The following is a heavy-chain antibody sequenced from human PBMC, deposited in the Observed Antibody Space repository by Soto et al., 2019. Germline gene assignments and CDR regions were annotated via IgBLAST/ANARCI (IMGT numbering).Heavy chain of an antibody. CDR3: ARLKVSHDSSGYLDY. J-gene: IGHJ4*02. D-gene: IGHD3-22*01. V-gene: IGHV5-51*01. CDR2: IYPGDSDT. Sequence: GESLKISCKGSGYSFTSYWSGWVRQMPGKGLEWMGIIYPGDSDTRYSPSFQGQVTISADKSISTAYLQWSSLKASDTAMYYCARLKVSHDSSGYLDYWGQGTLVTVSS. CDR1: GYSFTSYW.